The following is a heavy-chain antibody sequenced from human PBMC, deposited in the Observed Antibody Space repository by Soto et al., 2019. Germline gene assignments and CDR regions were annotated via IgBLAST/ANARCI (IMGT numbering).Heavy chain of an antibody. D-gene: IGHD6-19*01. J-gene: IGHJ3*02. V-gene: IGHV1-18*01. CDR2: INTSNDNK. CDR3: ARDYVSVAGTIDAFDI. CDR1: GYTFTNYG. Sequence: ASVTVSCQASGYTFTNYGISWVRQAPGEGLEWVGWINTSNDNKLYAQKLQGRLTLTTDTSTSTAYMDLTTLRSDDTAVYYCARDYVSVAGTIDAFDIWGQGTMVTVSS.